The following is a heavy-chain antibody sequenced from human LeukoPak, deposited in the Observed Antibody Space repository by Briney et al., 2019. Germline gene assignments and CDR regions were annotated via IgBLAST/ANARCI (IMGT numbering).Heavy chain of an antibody. CDR2: IYHSGST. J-gene: IGHJ5*02. CDR3: ARQPGYCTNGVCYNVRFDP. Sequence: SETLSLTCAVSGYSISSGYYRGWIRQPPGKGLEWIGSIYHSGSTYYNPSLKSRVTISVDTSKNQFSLKLSSVTAADTAVYYCARQPGYCTNGVCYNVRFDPWGQGTLVTVSS. CDR1: GYSISSGYY. V-gene: IGHV4-38-2*01. D-gene: IGHD2-8*01.